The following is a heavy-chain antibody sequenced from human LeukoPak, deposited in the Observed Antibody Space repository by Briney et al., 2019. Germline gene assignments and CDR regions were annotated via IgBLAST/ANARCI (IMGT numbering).Heavy chain of an antibody. CDR3: AKDRLPAAIPEYFDC. J-gene: IGHJ4*02. CDR1: GFTFSSYG. D-gene: IGHD2-2*01. Sequence: PGGSLRLSCAASGFTFSSYGMPWVRQAPGKGLEWVAVISYDGSNKYYADSVKGRFTISRDNSKNTLYLQMNSLRAEDTAVYYCAKDRLPAAIPEYFDCWGQGTLVTVSS. V-gene: IGHV3-30*18. CDR2: ISYDGSNK.